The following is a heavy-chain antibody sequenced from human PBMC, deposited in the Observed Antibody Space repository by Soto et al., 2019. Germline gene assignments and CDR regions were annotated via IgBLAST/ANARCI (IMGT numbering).Heavy chain of an antibody. CDR1: GASISSRDYY. Sequence: SETLSLTCTVSGASISSRDYYWGWIRQTPGKGLEWIGNIDYNGVTYYNPSLKSRVTVSKDTSKNQFSLKAASVTAADTAIYYCGRVMIGTSRHTDSDYWGQGTQVTVSS. D-gene: IGHD2-8*01. CDR2: IDYNGVT. J-gene: IGHJ4*02. V-gene: IGHV4-39*01. CDR3: GRVMIGTSRHTDSDY.